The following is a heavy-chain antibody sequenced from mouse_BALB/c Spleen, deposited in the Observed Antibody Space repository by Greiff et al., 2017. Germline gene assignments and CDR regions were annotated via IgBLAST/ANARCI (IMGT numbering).Heavy chain of an antibody. CDR2: ISSGGSYT. Sequence: EVQLVESGGGLVKPGGSLKLSCAASGFTFSSYTMSWVRQTPEKRLEWVATISSGGSYTYYPDSVKGRFTISRDNAKNTLYLQMSSLKSEDTAMYYCTRGEYGNPYYAMDYWGQGTSVTVSS. CDR1: GFTFSSYT. V-gene: IGHV5-6-4*01. D-gene: IGHD2-10*02. CDR3: TRGEYGNPYYAMDY. J-gene: IGHJ4*01.